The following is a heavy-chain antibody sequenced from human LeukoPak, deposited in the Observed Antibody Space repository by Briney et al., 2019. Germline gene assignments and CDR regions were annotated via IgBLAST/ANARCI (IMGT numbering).Heavy chain of an antibody. J-gene: IGHJ4*02. V-gene: IGHV3-48*01. CDR3: ARDAAAARRAYYFDY. CDR1: GFTFSSYG. D-gene: IGHD6-6*01. Sequence: PGGTLRLSCAVSGFTFSSYGMSWVRQAPGKGLEWVSYISSSGSAIYYADSVKGRFTISRGDAKNSLYLQMNSLRAEDTAVYYCARDAAAARRAYYFDYWGQGTLVTVSS. CDR2: ISSSGSAI.